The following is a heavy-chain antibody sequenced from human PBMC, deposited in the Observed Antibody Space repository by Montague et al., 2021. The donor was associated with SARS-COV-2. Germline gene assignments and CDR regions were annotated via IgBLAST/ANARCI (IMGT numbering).Heavy chain of an antibody. CDR2: TSWDGGVK. CDR1: GFTFDDFA. J-gene: IGHJ4*02. CDR3: AKGRHGSGTYYSDS. D-gene: IGHD3-10*01. Sequence: SLRLSCAASGFTFDDFAMHWVRQAPGKGLEWVSGTSWDGGVKGYADSVKGRFTISRDNARNSLYLQMNSLRPDDTAFYYRAKGRHGSGTYYSDSWGQGTLVTVSS. V-gene: IGHV3-9*01.